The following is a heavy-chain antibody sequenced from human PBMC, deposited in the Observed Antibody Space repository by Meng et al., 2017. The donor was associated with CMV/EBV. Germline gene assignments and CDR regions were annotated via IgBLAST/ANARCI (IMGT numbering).Heavy chain of an antibody. Sequence: GESLKLSCAASGFTVSSNYMSWVRQAPGKGLEWVSVIYSGGSTYYADSVKGRFTISRDNSKNTLYLQMNSLRAEDTAVYYCAREGEGRYCSSTSCYFHYWGQGTLVTVSS. J-gene: IGHJ4*02. CDR1: GFTVSSNY. V-gene: IGHV3-66*02. CDR3: AREGEGRYCSSTSCYFHY. CDR2: IYSGGST. D-gene: IGHD2-2*01.